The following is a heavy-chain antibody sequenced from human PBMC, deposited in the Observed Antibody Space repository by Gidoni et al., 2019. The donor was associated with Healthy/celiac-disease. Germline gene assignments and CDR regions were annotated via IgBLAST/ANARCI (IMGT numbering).Heavy chain of an antibody. V-gene: IGHV4-59*01. CDR1: GGSISSYD. J-gene: IGHJ6*02. CDR2: IYDSAST. CDR3: ARDRGDYGYYDSSGYEYYYYGMDV. D-gene: IGHD3-22*01. Sequence: QVQLQESGPGLVKPSETLSLTCTVSGGSISSYDRTWLRQPPGKGLEWMGYIYDSASTNYNPSLKSRVTISADTPKNQFSPKLSSVTAADTAVYYCARDRGDYGYYDSSGYEYYYYGMDVWGQGTTVTVSS.